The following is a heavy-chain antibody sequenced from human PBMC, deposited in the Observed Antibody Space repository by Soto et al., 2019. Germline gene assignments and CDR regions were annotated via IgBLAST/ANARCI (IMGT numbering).Heavy chain of an antibody. D-gene: IGHD6-6*01. CDR1: GGSIRSGGYY. Sequence: PSETMSLTCTVSGGSIRSGGYYWSWIRQHPGKGLEWIGYIYYSGSTNYNPSLKSRVTISVDTSKNQFSLKLSSVTAADTAVYYCARDGSSSSGLYYGMDVWGQGTTVTVSS. J-gene: IGHJ6*02. CDR2: IYYSGST. V-gene: IGHV4-61*08. CDR3: ARDGSSSSGLYYGMDV.